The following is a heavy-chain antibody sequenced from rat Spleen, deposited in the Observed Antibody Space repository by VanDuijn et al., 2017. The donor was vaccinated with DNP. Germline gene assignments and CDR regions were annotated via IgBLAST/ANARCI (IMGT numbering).Heavy chain of an antibody. D-gene: IGHD1-11*01. CDR3: ARGLNYGGYIYSWYFDF. J-gene: IGHJ1*01. V-gene: IGHV3-1*01. CDR2: INYSGTT. CDR1: GYSITSNY. Sequence: EVQFQESGPGLVKSSQSLSLTCSVTGYSITSNYWAWIRKFPGNKMEWMGYINYSGTTAYNPSIRSRISITRDTSKNQFFLQLNSVTTEDTATYYCARGLNYGGYIYSWYFDFWGPGTMVTVSS.